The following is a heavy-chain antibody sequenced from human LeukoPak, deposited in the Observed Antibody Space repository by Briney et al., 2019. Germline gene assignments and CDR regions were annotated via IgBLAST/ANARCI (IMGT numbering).Heavy chain of an antibody. J-gene: IGHJ5*02. V-gene: IGHV1-2*02. CDR3: ARETLPIYCSSTSCYHNWFDP. D-gene: IGHD2-2*01. Sequence: GASVKVSCKASGYTFTGYYMHWVRQAPGQGLEWMGWINPNSGGTNYAQKFQGRVTMTRDTSISTAYIELSRLRSDDTAVYYCARETLPIYCSSTSCYHNWFDPWGQGTLVTVSS. CDR1: GYTFTGYY. CDR2: INPNSGGT.